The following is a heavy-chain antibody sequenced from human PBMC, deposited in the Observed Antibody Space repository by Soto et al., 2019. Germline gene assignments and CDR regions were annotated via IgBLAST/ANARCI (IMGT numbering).Heavy chain of an antibody. D-gene: IGHD6-19*01. V-gene: IGHV4-59*08. CDR2: IYYSGST. CDR1: GGSISSYY. Sequence: QVQLRESGPGLVRPSETLSLTCTVSGGSISSYYWSWVRQPPGKGLEWIGYIYYSGSTNYNPSLKRRVTMSVDTSKNQFSLKLSSVTAADTAVYYCARHGITVGGTSYYYYGMDVWGQGTTVTVSS. CDR3: ARHGITVGGTSYYYYGMDV. J-gene: IGHJ6*02.